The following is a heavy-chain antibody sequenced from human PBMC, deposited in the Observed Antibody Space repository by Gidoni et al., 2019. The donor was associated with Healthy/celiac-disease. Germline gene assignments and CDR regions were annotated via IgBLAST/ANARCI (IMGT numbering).Heavy chain of an antibody. CDR2: ISNDGSNK. D-gene: IGHD5-18*01. CDR1: GFPFSSYA. J-gene: IGHJ4*02. Sequence: QVQLVASGGGVVQPGRSLRLSCAASGFPFSSYAMHWVRQAPGQGLEWVAVISNDGSNKYYADSVKGRFTISRDNSKNTLYLQMNSLRAEDTAVYYCARDRVQLWLYYYFDYWGQGTLVTVSS. V-gene: IGHV3-30-3*01. CDR3: ARDRVQLWLYYYFDY.